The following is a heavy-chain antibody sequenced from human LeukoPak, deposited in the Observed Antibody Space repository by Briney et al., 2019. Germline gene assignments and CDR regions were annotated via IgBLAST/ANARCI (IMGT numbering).Heavy chain of an antibody. CDR1: GYTFTSYG. V-gene: IGHV1-18*01. CDR2: ISAYNGNT. CDR3: AGSPKGSSGWYSGYFQH. J-gene: IGHJ1*01. Sequence: ASVKVSCKASGYTFTSYGISWVRQAPGQGLEWMGWISAYNGNTNYAQKLQGRVTMTTDTSTSTAYMELRSLRSDDTAVYYCAGSPKGSSGWYSGYFQHWGQGTLVTVSS. D-gene: IGHD6-19*01.